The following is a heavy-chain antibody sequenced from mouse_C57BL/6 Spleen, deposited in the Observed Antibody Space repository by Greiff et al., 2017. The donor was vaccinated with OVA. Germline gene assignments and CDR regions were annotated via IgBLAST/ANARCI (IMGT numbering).Heavy chain of an antibody. CDR1: GYTFTSYW. Sequence: VKLQQPGAELVRPGSSVKLSCKASGYTFTSYWMHWVKQRPIQGLEWIGNIDPSDSETHYNQKFKDKATLTVDKSSSTAYMQLSSLTSEDSAVYYCARPLDVYWFAYWGQGILVTVSA. V-gene: IGHV1-52*01. CDR2: IDPSDSET. CDR3: ARPLDVYWFAY. J-gene: IGHJ3*01.